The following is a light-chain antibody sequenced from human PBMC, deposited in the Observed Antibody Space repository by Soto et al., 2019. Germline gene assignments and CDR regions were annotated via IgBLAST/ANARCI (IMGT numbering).Light chain of an antibody. Sequence: DIQMTQSPSTLSASVGDRVTITCRASQSISGWLAWYQQKPGKAPKLLIYKTSRLETGVPSRFSGGGSGTEFTLTIPSLQPDDFPTYYCEQYTPYSPTFGQGTKVEVK. CDR1: QSISGW. V-gene: IGKV1-5*03. CDR3: EQYTPYSPT. J-gene: IGKJ1*01. CDR2: KTS.